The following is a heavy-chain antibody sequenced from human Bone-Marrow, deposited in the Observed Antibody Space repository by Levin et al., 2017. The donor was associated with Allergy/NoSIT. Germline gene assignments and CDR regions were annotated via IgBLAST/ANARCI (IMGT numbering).Heavy chain of an antibody. CDR1: GGTFSSYA. CDR2: IIPIFGTA. CDR3: ARVSGYDFWSGYYHFYYYYGMDV. V-gene: IGHV1-69*01. J-gene: IGHJ6*02. Sequence: KISCKASGGTFSSYAISWVRQAPGQGLEWMGGIIPIFGTANYAQKFQGRVTITADESTSTAYMELSSLRSEDTAVYYCARVSGYDFWSGYYHFYYYYGMDVWGQGTTVTVSS. D-gene: IGHD3-3*01.